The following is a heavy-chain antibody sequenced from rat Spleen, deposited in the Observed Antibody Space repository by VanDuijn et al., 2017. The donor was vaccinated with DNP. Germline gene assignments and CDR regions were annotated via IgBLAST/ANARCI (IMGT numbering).Heavy chain of an antibody. CDR1: GFNFDDLW. CDR2: INKDGTII. J-gene: IGHJ3*01. D-gene: IGHD1-11*01. V-gene: IGHV4-2*01. Sequence: EVKLVESGGGLVQPGGSLKLPCAASGFNFDDLWMGWVRQAPGKGLEWIGEINKDGTIINYVPSLKDKFTISRDNAQNTLYLQMSKLGSEDTTIYYCTTRGDGFDNWFAYWGQGTLVTVSS. CDR3: TTRGDGFDNWFAY.